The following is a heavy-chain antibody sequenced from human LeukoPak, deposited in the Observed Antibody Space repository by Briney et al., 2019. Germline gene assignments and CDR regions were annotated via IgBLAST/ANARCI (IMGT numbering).Heavy chain of an antibody. V-gene: IGHV3-23*01. CDR1: GFTFSNYA. CDR3: ARDGFCSSASCFDY. CDR2: ISADGTRA. Sequence: GGSLRLSCAVSGFTFSNYAMDWVRQPPGMGPEWVSAISADGTRAYYADSVKGRFTFSRDNSKNTLYLQMNSLRAEDTAVYYYARDGFCSSASCFDYWGQGTLVTVSS. D-gene: IGHD2-2*01. J-gene: IGHJ4*02.